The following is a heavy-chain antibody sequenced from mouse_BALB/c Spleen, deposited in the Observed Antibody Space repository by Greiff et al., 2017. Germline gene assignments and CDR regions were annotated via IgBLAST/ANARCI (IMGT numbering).Heavy chain of an antibody. J-gene: IGHJ3*01. CDR2: ISYSGST. V-gene: IGHV3-8*02. CDR1: GDSITSGY. D-gene: IGHD1-2*01. Sequence: DVMLVESGPSLVKPSQTLSLTCSATGDSITSGYLNWIRKFPGNKLEYMGYISYSGSTYYNPSLKSRISITRDTSKNQYYLQLNSVTTEDTATYYCARRAAATPGFAYWGQGTLVTVSA. CDR3: ARRAAATPGFAY.